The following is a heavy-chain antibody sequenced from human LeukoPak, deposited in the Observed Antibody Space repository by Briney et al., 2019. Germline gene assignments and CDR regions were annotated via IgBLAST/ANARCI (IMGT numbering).Heavy chain of an antibody. CDR3: ARDGENHYYDY. Sequence: AGGSLRLSCAASGFTVSSNHMSWARQAPGKGLEWVSVIYSGGTIYYADSVKGRFTISRDNSKNTVHLEMNSLRAEDTAVYYCARDGENHYYDYWGQGTLVTVST. V-gene: IGHV3-66*01. CDR2: IYSGGTI. CDR1: GFTVSSNH. J-gene: IGHJ4*02. D-gene: IGHD7-27*01.